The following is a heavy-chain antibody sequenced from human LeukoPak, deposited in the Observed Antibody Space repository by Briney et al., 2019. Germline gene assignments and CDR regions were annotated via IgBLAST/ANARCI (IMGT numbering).Heavy chain of an antibody. CDR2: ISSSSSTI. D-gene: IGHD6-13*01. V-gene: IGHV3-48*01. J-gene: IGHJ4*02. CDR1: GFTFSSYS. Sequence: GGSLRLSCAASGFTFSSYSMNWVRQAPGKGLEWVSYISSSSSTIYYADSVKGRFTISRDNAKNSLYLQMNSLRAEDTAVYYCASRIAAAGLDYWGQGTLVTVPS. CDR3: ASRIAAAGLDY.